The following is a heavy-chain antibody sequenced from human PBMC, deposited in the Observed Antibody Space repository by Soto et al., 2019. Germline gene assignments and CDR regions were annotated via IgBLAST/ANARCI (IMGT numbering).Heavy chain of an antibody. D-gene: IGHD4-17*01. Sequence: GGSLRLSCEGSGVTFSNYWMHGVRPAPGKGLEWVSAISGSGGSTYYADSVKGRFTISRDNSKNTLYLQMNSLRAEDTAVYYCAKFIGYGGPIDYWGQGTLVTVSS. CDR3: AKFIGYGGPIDY. CDR1: GVTFSNYW. J-gene: IGHJ4*02. CDR2: ISGSGGST. V-gene: IGHV3-23*01.